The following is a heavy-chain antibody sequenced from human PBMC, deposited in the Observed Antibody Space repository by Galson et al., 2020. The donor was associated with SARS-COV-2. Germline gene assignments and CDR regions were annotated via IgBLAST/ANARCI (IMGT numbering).Heavy chain of an antibody. V-gene: IGHV4-34*01. CDR3: AVGGYFDWLFQTDAFDI. CDR1: GGSFSGYY. Sequence: SETLSLTCAVYGGSFSGYYWSWIRQPPGKGLEWIGEINHSGSTNYNPSLKSRVTISVDTSKNQFSLKLSSVTAADTAVYYCAVGGYFDWLFQTDAFDIWGQGTMVTVSS. CDR2: INHSGST. J-gene: IGHJ3*02. D-gene: IGHD3-9*01.